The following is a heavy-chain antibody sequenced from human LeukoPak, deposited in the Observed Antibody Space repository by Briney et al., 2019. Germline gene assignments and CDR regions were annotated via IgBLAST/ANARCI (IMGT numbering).Heavy chain of an antibody. CDR1: GFTFNTYA. CDR3: VRDPSCSGGGCYYYYGMDV. D-gene: IGHD2-15*01. Sequence: GGSLRLSCAASGFTFNTYAIHWVRQAPGKGLEWVAVIWYDGSNKYYADSVRGRFTISRDNSKNTLYLQMNSLRADDTAIYYCVRDPSCSGGGCYYYYGMDVWGKGTTVTVSS. V-gene: IGHV3-33*01. J-gene: IGHJ6*04. CDR2: IWYDGSNK.